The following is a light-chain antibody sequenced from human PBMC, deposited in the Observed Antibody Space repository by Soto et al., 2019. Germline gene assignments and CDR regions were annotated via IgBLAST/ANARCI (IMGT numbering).Light chain of an antibody. V-gene: IGKV1-9*01. Sequence: DIQLTQSPSFLSASVGDRVTITCRASEAISTYLAWYQQKPGEAPNLLIYAASALQSGVPSRFSGSGSGAEFTLTISSLQPDDSATYFCQQLNRFPLTFGGETKVEIK. CDR3: QQLNRFPLT. CDR2: AAS. J-gene: IGKJ4*01. CDR1: EAISTY.